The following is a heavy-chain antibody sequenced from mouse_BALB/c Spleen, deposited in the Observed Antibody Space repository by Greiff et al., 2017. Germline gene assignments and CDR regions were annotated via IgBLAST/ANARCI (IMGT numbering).Heavy chain of an antibody. V-gene: IGHV5-12-1*01. J-gene: IGHJ2*01. Sequence: EVQGVESGGGLVKPGGSLKLSCAASGFAFSSYDMSWVRQTPEKRLEWVAYISSGGGSTYYPDTVKGRFTISRDNAKNTLYLQMSSLKSEDTAMYYCARQRGLDYWGQGTTLTVSS. CDR1: GFAFSSYD. CDR3: ARQRGLDY. CDR2: ISSGGGST.